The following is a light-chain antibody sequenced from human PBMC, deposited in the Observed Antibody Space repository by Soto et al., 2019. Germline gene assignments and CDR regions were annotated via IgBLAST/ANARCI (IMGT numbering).Light chain of an antibody. Sequence: DIVMTQSPDSLAVSLGERSTITCKSSQTVLDSSNNKDCLSWYQQKPGQPPKLLLYSAFPREFGVPDRFSGSGSGTDFTLTISSLQTEDVAVYYCQKYYTTPRTFGHGTKVEVK. CDR3: QKYYTTPRT. CDR2: SAF. CDR1: QTVLDSSNNKDC. V-gene: IGKV4-1*01. J-gene: IGKJ1*01.